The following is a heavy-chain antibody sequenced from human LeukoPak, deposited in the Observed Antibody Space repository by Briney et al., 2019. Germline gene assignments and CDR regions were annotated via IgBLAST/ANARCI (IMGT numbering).Heavy chain of an antibody. Sequence: GGSLRLSCAASGFTFSSYSMNWVRQAPGKGLEWVSSISSSSSYIYYADSVKGRFTISRDNAKNSLYLQMNSLRAEDTAVYYCAREHIVGALNLGFDPWGQGTLVTVSS. J-gene: IGHJ5*02. CDR3: AREHIVGALNLGFDP. V-gene: IGHV3-21*01. CDR2: ISSSSSYI. D-gene: IGHD1-26*01. CDR1: GFTFSSYS.